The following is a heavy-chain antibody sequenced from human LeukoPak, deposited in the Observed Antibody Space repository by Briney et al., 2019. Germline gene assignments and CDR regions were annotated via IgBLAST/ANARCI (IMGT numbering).Heavy chain of an antibody. D-gene: IGHD1-7*01. Sequence: SETLSLTCAVYGGSFSGYYWSWIRQPPGKGLEWIGEINHSGSTNYNPSLKSRVTISVDTSKNQFSLKLSSVTAADTAVYYCARVGVTNGNYVQWFDPWGQGTLVTVSS. CDR2: INHSGST. V-gene: IGHV4-34*01. CDR1: GGSFSGYY. CDR3: ARVGVTNGNYVQWFDP. J-gene: IGHJ5*02.